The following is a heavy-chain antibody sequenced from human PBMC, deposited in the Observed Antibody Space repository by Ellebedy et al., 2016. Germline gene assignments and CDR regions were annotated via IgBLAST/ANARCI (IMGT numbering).Heavy chain of an antibody. D-gene: IGHD2-15*01. CDR2: VSFDGSNE. CDR3: AKRVDTYGVHY. CDR1: GFTFSSYG. V-gene: IGHV3-30*18. J-gene: IGHJ4*02. Sequence: GGSLRLSCEVSGFTFSSYGMHWVRQAPGKGLEWVAVVSFDGSNEYYADSVKGRFTISRDNSKNTWYLQMNSLRAEDTAVYYCAKRVDTYGVHYWGQGTLVTVSS.